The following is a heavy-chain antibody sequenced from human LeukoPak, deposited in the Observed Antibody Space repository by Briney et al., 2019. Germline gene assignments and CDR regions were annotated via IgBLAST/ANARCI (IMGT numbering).Heavy chain of an antibody. J-gene: IGHJ3*02. CDR1: GGSFSGYY. CDR2: INHSGST. CDR3: ARAGVVVVPAAIRAFDI. V-gene: IGHV4-34*01. Sequence: SSETLSLTCAVYGGSFSGYYWSWIRQPPGKGLEWIGEINHSGSTNYNPSLKSRVTISVDTSKNQFSLKLSSVTAADTAVYYCARAGVVVVPAAIRAFDIWGQGTMVTVSS. D-gene: IGHD2-2*02.